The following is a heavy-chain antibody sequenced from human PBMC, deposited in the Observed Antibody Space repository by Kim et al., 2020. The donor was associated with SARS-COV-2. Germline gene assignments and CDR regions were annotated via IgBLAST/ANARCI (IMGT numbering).Heavy chain of an antibody. CDR3: ARAQYSSSWYSNLGYFDY. Sequence: SETLSLTCTVSGGSISSGGYYWSWIRQHPGKGLEWIGYIYYSGSTYYNPSLKSRVTISVDTSKNQFSLKLSSVTAADTAVYYCARAQYSSSWYSNLGYFDYWGQGTLVTVSS. V-gene: IGHV4-31*03. CDR1: GGSISSGGYY. J-gene: IGHJ4*02. CDR2: IYYSGST. D-gene: IGHD6-13*01.